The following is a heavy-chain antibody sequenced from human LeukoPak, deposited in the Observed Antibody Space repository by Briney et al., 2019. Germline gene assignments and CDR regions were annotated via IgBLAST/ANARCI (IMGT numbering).Heavy chain of an antibody. D-gene: IGHD3-22*01. Sequence: GGSLRLSCAATGITFSSYSMNWVRQAPGKGLEWVSSISSSSTYIYYADSVKGRFTISRDNAKNSLYLQMNSLRAEDTAVYYCARPLSPGEYSCGFDYWGQGSLVTVSS. V-gene: IGHV3-21*01. CDR2: ISSSSTYI. CDR1: GITFSSYS. J-gene: IGHJ4*02. CDR3: ARPLSPGEYSCGFDY.